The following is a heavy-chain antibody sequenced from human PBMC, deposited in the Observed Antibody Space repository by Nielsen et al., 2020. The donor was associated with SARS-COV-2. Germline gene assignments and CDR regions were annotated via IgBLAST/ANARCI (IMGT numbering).Heavy chain of an antibody. Sequence: GESLKISCAASGFTFSSYWMHWVRQAPGKGLVWVSRINSDGSSTSYADSVKGRFTISRDNAKNSLYLQMNSLRAEDTALYYCAKAPSSGWSRDYWGQGTLVTVSS. CDR3: AKAPSSGWSRDY. V-gene: IGHV3-74*01. J-gene: IGHJ4*02. D-gene: IGHD6-19*01. CDR2: INSDGSST. CDR1: GFTFSSYW.